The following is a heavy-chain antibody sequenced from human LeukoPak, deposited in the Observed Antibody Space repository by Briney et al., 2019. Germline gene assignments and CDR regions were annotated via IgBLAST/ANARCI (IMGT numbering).Heavy chain of an antibody. Sequence: ASVKVSCKASGGTFSSYAISWVRQAPGQGLEWMGGIIPIFGTANYAQKFQGRVTITADESTSTAYMELSSLRSEDTAVYYCARRRYCSGGSCCTPYYYMDVWGKGTTVTVSS. CDR2: IIPIFGTA. CDR1: GGTFSSYA. J-gene: IGHJ6*03. D-gene: IGHD2-15*01. CDR3: ARRRYCSGGSCCTPYYYMDV. V-gene: IGHV1-69*13.